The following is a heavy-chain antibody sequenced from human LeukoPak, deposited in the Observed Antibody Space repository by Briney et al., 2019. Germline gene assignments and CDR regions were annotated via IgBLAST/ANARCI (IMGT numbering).Heavy chain of an antibody. V-gene: IGHV3-11*01. D-gene: IGHD6-13*01. Sequence: PGGPLRLSCAASGFTFSDYYMSWIRQAPGKGLEWVSYISSSGSTIYYADSVKGRFTISRDNAKNSLYLQMNSLRAEDTAVYYCARPKYSSSWQILDYWGQGTLVTASS. CDR2: ISSSGSTI. J-gene: IGHJ4*02. CDR1: GFTFSDYY. CDR3: ARPKYSSSWQILDY.